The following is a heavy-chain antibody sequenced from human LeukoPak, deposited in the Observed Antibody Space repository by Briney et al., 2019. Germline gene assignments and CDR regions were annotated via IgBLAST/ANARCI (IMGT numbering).Heavy chain of an antibody. J-gene: IGHJ4*02. CDR2: MYYSGAT. V-gene: IGHV4-39*01. CDR1: GGSISSRSHY. Sequence: PSETLSLTCTVSGGSISSRSHYWGWIRQPPGQRLVWIGSMYYSGATYYNPSLKSRVTISVDTSKNQLSLKLSSVIAADTAVYYCARHFGYSYGHLDSWGQGTLVTVSS. D-gene: IGHD5-18*01. CDR3: ARHFGYSYGHLDS.